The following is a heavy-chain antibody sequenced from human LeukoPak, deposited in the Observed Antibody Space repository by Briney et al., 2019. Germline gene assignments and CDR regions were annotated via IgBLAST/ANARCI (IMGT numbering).Heavy chain of an antibody. V-gene: IGHV1-2*02. CDR2: INPNTGGT. D-gene: IGHD3-22*01. J-gene: IGHJ4*02. CDR1: GYTFTDYF. Sequence: ASVKVSCKASGYTFTDYFLHWVRQAPGQGLGWMGWINPNTGGTIYGQDFQGRVTMTGDTSITTAYMELSSLRPDDTAVYYCARVTVGRSYYDSMLIDYWGQGTLVTVSS. CDR3: ARVTVGRSYYDSMLIDY.